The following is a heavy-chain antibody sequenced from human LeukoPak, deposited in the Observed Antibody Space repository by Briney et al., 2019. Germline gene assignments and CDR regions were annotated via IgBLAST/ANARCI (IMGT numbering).Heavy chain of an antibody. CDR1: GGSISSSSYY. CDR2: IYYSGST. J-gene: IGHJ6*02. CDR3: ARDFGTSYGMDV. Sequence: SETLSLTCTVSGGSISSSSYYWGWIRQPPGKGLEWIGSIYYSGSTYYNPSLKSRVTISVDTSKNQFSLKLSSVTAADTAVYYCARDFGTSYGMDVWGQGTTVTVSS. D-gene: IGHD3-3*01. V-gene: IGHV4-39*07.